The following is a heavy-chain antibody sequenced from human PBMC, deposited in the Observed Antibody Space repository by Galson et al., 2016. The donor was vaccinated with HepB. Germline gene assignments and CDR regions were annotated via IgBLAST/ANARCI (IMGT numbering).Heavy chain of an antibody. D-gene: IGHD2-15*01. CDR1: RFIFRGYW. Sequence: LRLSCAAPRFIFRGYWMQWVRQAPGKGLMWVARINGDGTTTVYADSVQGRFTIPSDSVKNTLYLQITSLRAEDTAVYYCSRDRLFMADTWGQGTLVTVSS. V-gene: IGHV3-74*01. CDR3: SRDRLFMADT. CDR2: INGDGTTT. J-gene: IGHJ5*02.